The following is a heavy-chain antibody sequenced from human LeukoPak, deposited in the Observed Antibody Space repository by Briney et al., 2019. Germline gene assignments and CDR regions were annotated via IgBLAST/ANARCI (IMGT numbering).Heavy chain of an antibody. V-gene: IGHV3-23*01. Sequence: GGSLRLSCAASGFTFSSYAMSWVRQAPGKGLEWVSAISGSGGSTYYADSVKGRFTISRDNSQITLYLQMNSLRAEDTAVYYCASWGTTVTTGGYFDYWGQGTLVTVSS. D-gene: IGHD4-17*01. J-gene: IGHJ4*02. CDR3: ASWGTTVTTGGYFDY. CDR1: GFTFSSYA. CDR2: ISGSGGST.